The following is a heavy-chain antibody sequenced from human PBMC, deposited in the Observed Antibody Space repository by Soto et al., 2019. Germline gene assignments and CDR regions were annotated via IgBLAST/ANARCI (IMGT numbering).Heavy chain of an antibody. CDR2: ITTSSAYI. CDR3: VRSGTARLLRHSWFDT. D-gene: IGHD2-15*01. J-gene: IGHJ5*02. CDR1: GFTFNTYD. V-gene: IGHV3-21*01. Sequence: EVQLVESGGDLVKPGGLLRLSCAASGFTFNTYDMNWVRQAPGKGLEWVSSITTSSAYIYYADSLKGRITISRDNAKNSLLLQMNSLRAEDTAVYYCVRSGTARLLRHSWFDTWGQGTPVTVSS.